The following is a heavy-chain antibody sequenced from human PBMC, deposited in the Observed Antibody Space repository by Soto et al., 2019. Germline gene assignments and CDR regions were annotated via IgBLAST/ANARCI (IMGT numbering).Heavy chain of an antibody. CDR2: ISGSGGST. CDR1: GFTFSSYA. Sequence: EVQLLESGGGLVQPGGSLRLSCAASGFTFSSYAMSWVRQAPGKGLEWVSAISGSGGSTYYTDSVKGRFTISRDNSKNTLYLQMNSLRAEDTAVYYCAKDLGDIVATTGFDYWGQGTLVTVSS. J-gene: IGHJ4*02. D-gene: IGHD5-12*01. CDR3: AKDLGDIVATTGFDY. V-gene: IGHV3-23*01.